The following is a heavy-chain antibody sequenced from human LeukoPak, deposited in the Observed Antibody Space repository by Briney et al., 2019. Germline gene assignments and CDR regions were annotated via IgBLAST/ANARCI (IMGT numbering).Heavy chain of an antibody. Sequence: GESLKISCQGSGYSFTSYWIASARQMPGKGLEWMAIIYPGDSSTRYSPSFQDQVTISADKSISTAYLQWSSLKASDTAMYYCARRSTGWYYFDYWGQGTLLTVSS. CDR1: GYSFTSYW. V-gene: IGHV5-51*01. CDR3: ARRSTGWYYFDY. CDR2: IYPGDSST. D-gene: IGHD6-19*01. J-gene: IGHJ4*02.